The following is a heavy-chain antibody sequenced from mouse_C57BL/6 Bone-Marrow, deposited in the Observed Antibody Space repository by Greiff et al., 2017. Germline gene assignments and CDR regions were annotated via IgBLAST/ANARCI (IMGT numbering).Heavy chain of an antibody. CDR1: GYTFTDHT. D-gene: IGHD2-10*02. CDR3: ATRGYGNYVTMDY. J-gene: IGHJ4*01. Sequence: SDASLAKPGASVKISCKVSGYTFTDHTIHWMKQRPEQGLEWIGYIYPRDGSTKYNEKFKGKATLTADKSSSTAYMQLNSLTSEDSAVYFCATRGYGNYVTMDYWGEGTSVTVSS. CDR2: IYPRDGST. V-gene: IGHV1-78*01.